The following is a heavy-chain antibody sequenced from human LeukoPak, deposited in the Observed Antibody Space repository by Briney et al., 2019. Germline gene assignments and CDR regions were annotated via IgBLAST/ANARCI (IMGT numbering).Heavy chain of an antibody. Sequence: PGGSLRLSCAASGVTFSTYRMNWVGRAPGKELEWCTSISSSSSYISYADSVKGRFTISRDNARNSLYLQINSLTAQDTAGYYCARGRLDYYMDVWGKGTTVTVSS. J-gene: IGHJ6*03. CDR3: ARGRLDYYMDV. CDR1: GVTFSTYR. V-gene: IGHV3-21*01. CDR2: ISSSSSYI.